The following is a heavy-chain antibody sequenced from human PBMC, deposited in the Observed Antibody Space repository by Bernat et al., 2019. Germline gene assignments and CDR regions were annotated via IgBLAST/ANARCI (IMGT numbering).Heavy chain of an antibody. CDR1: GGSIRSYY. J-gene: IGHJ6*03. CDR3: ARGGAYGSLYYYYMDV. Sequence: QVQLQESGPGLVKPSETLSLSCTVSGGSIRSYYWSWIRQPPGRGLVWIGFIYYSGSTNYNPSLKSRVTISVDTAKNQFSLKLSSVTAVDTAVYYCARGGAYGSLYYYYMDVWGKGTTVTVSS. V-gene: IGHV4-59*01. D-gene: IGHD3-10*01. CDR2: IYYSGST.